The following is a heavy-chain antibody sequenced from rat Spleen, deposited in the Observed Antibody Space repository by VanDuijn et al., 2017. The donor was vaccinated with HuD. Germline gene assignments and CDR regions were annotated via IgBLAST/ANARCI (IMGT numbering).Heavy chain of an antibody. CDR1: GFTFNKYW. V-gene: IGHV2-19*01. Sequence: VQLVESGGGLVQPGRSLKLSCVASGFTFNKYWMNWIRQPPGKGLEWMGRIQSGGSTDYNSALKSRLSISRDTSKSQVFLQMNSLQTEDTAIYFCTRVGYYSSYMDWYFDFWGPGTMVTVSS. CDR2: IQSGGST. CDR3: TRVGYYSSYMDWYFDF. J-gene: IGHJ1*01. D-gene: IGHD1-2*01.